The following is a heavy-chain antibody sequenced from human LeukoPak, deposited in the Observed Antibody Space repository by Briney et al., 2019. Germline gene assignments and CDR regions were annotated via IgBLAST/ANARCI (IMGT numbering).Heavy chain of an antibody. Sequence: PGGSLRLSCAASGFTFSSYSMNWVRQAPGKGLEWVSAISGSGGSTYYADSVKGRFAISRDNSKNTLYLQMNSLRAEDTAVYYCAKVPSDYGEMTFDYWGQGTLVTVSS. J-gene: IGHJ4*02. CDR2: ISGSGGST. CDR1: GFTFSSYS. V-gene: IGHV3-23*01. D-gene: IGHD4-17*01. CDR3: AKVPSDYGEMTFDY.